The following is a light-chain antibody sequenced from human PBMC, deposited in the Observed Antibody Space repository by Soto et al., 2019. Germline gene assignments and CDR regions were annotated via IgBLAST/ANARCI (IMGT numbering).Light chain of an antibody. CDR1: QSVSNNY. CDR2: GAS. J-gene: IGKJ5*01. Sequence: EIVLTQSPGTLSLSPGERATLSCRASQSVSNNYLAWYQQKPGQAPRLLIYGASNRATGIPDRFSGSGSGTDFTLTISRLEPEDFAVYFCQQYAGPPTTLGQGTRLEI. V-gene: IGKV3-20*01. CDR3: QQYAGPPTT.